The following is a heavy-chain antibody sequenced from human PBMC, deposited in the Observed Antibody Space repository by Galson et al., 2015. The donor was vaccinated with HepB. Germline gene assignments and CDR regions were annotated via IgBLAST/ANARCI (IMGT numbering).Heavy chain of an antibody. CDR3: ARGVRSAFDY. CDR1: GDSVSGNSAS. J-gene: IGHJ4*02. D-gene: IGHD3-22*01. V-gene: IGHV6-1*01. CDR2: TYYRSKWYN. Sequence: CAISGDSVSGNSASWNWIRQSPSRGLEWLGRTYYRSKWYNDYAASVKSRITINPDTSKNQLSLQLNSVTPEDTAVYYCARGVRSAFDYWGQGTLVTVSS.